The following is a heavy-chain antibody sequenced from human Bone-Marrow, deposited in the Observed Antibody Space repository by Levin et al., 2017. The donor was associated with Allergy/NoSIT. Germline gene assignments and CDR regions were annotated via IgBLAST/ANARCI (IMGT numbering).Heavy chain of an antibody. CDR2: IYNTGSG. CDR3: VALVDVGLES. V-gene: IGHV4-30-4*01. CDR1: GDSVSTGDFY. J-gene: IGHJ5*02. Sequence: PSETLSLTCAVSGDSVSTGDFYWSWIRQPPGKGLEWIGYIYNTGSGYDNPSLRSRLTIALDKSKNQFSLKLTSVTVADTAVYYCVALVDVGLESWGQGTLVTVSS. D-gene: IGHD2-21*01.